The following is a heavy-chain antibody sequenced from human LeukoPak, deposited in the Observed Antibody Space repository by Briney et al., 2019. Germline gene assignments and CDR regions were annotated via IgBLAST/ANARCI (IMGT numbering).Heavy chain of an antibody. CDR2: INPNSGGT. V-gene: IGHV1-2*02. CDR3: ARDWSSSWYADY. Sequence: ASVKVSCKASGYTFTGYYMHWVRQAPGQGLGWMGWINPNSGGTNYAQKFQGRVTMTRDTSISTAYMELSRLRSDDTAVYYCARDWSSSWYADYWGQGTLVTVSS. CDR1: GYTFTGYY. D-gene: IGHD6-13*01. J-gene: IGHJ4*02.